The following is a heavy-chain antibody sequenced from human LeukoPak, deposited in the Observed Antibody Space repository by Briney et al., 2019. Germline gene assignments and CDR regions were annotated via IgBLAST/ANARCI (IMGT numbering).Heavy chain of an antibody. Sequence: GASVKVSCKASSYTFTSYGISWVRQAPGQGLEWMGWISAYNGNTNYAQKLQGRVAMTTDTSTSTAYMELRSLRSDDAAVYYCARGGSVGGYLTGDAFDIWGQGTMVTVSS. CDR3: ARGGSVGGYLTGDAFDI. CDR1: SYTFTSYG. CDR2: ISAYNGNT. J-gene: IGHJ3*02. D-gene: IGHD1-14*01. V-gene: IGHV1-18*01.